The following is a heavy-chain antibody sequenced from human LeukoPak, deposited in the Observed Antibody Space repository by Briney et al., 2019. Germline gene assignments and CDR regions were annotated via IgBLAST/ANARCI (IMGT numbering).Heavy chain of an antibody. CDR1: GFTVSNNY. CDR3: AGRRVLDASFDY. J-gene: IGHJ4*02. Sequence: GGSLRLSCAASGFTVSNNYMSWVRQAPGKGLEWVSVIYSGDNTYYGESVKGRFTISRDNSKNTLFLQMNRLRAEDTAVYYCAGRRVLDASFDYWGQGTLVTVSS. D-gene: IGHD3-16*01. CDR2: IYSGDNT. V-gene: IGHV3-66*02.